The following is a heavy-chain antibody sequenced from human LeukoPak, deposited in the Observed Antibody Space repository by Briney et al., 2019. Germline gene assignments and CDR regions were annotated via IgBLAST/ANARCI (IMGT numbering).Heavy chain of an antibody. Sequence: ASVKVSCKASGYTFTSYAMNWVRQAPGQGLEWMGWINPNSGGTNYAQKFQGRVTMTRDTSISTAYMELSRLRSDDTAVYYCARVRSYYGSGSYLNYWGQGTLVTVSS. J-gene: IGHJ4*02. D-gene: IGHD3-10*01. CDR2: INPNSGGT. V-gene: IGHV1-2*02. CDR1: GYTFTSYA. CDR3: ARVRSYYGSGSYLNY.